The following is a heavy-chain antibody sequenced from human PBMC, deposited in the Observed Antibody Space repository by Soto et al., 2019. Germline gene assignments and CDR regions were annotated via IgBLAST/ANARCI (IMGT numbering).Heavy chain of an antibody. CDR2: IYYSGRT. J-gene: IGHJ6*02. CDR1: GGSISSGGYY. CDR3: ATRPTAGCGDDYYGMDV. D-gene: IGHD3-10*01. V-gene: IGHV4-31*03. Sequence: QVQLQESGPGLVKPSQTLSLTCTVSGGSISSGGYYWSWIRQHPGKGLEWIGYIYYSGRTYYNPSLKRRVTISVDTSKNQFPLKLSSVTAADTAVYYCATRPTAGCGDDYYGMDVWGQGTTVTVSS.